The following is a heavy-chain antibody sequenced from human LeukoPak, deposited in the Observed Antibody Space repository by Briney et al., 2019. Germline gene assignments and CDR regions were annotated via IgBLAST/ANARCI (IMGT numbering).Heavy chain of an antibody. V-gene: IGHV1-69*05. CDR1: GGTFSSYA. J-gene: IGHJ5*02. D-gene: IGHD5-18*01. CDR3: ARVDTARGFDP. CDR2: IIPIFGTA. Sequence: GSSVKVSCKASGGTFSSYAISWVRQAPGQGREGMGGIIPIFGTANSAPKFQGRVTMTTDTSTSTAYMELRSLRSDDAAVYYCARVDTARGFDPWGQGTLVTVSS.